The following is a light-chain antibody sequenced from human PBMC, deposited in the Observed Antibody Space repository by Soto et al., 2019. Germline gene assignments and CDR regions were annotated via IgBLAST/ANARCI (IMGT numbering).Light chain of an antibody. CDR2: DAS. CDR3: QKYDDAPLS. J-gene: IGKJ4*01. CDR1: QNINNY. V-gene: IGKV1-33*01. Sequence: DIQMTQSPSSLSASVGDRVTITCQASQNINNYLNWYQQKPGRAPKLLIYDASNLEAGVSSRFSGSRSGTDFTLTISSLQPGDVATYYCQKYDDAPLSFGGGAKVDNK.